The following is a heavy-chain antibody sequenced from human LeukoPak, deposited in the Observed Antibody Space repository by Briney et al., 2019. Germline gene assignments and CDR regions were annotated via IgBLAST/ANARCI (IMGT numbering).Heavy chain of an antibody. J-gene: IGHJ4*02. V-gene: IGHV3-21*01. CDR1: GFTFSSYS. Sequence: GGSLRLSCAASGFTFSSYSMNWVRQAPGKGLEWVSSISSSSSYIYYADSVKGRFTISRDSAKNSLYLQMNSLRAEDTAVYYCARGPPYYDSSGFGLDFDYWGQGTLVTVSS. CDR3: ARGPPYYDSSGFGLDFDY. CDR2: ISSSSSYI. D-gene: IGHD3-22*01.